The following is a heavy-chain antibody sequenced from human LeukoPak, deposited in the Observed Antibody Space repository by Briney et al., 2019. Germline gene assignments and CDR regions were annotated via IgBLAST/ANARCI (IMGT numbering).Heavy chain of an antibody. J-gene: IGHJ4*02. V-gene: IGHV1-2*06. CDR2: INPNSGGT. D-gene: IGHD6-13*01. CDR3: ARDPPRIAAAGTSDY. CDR1: GYTFTGYY. Sequence: GASVKVSCKASGYTFTGYYMHWVRQAPGQGLEWMGRINPNSGGTNYAQKFQGRVTMTRDTSISTAYMELSRLRSDDTAAYYCARDPPRIAAAGTSDYWGQGTLVTVSS.